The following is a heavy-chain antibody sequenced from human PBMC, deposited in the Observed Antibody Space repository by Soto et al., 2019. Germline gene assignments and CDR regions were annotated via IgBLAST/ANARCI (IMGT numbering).Heavy chain of an antibody. J-gene: IGHJ5*02. Sequence: QVQLQESGPGLVKPSGTLSLTCAVSGVSISSHDWWTWVRQPPGKGLEWIGESHQSGTTNYNPSLASPVTISVDQSKTQFPLKFTSVTVADTAVYSCAPRHRSTFSWGQRTLVTVSS. CDR1: GVSISSHDW. CDR3: APRHRSTFS. V-gene: IGHV4-4*02. D-gene: IGHD6-6*01. CDR2: SHQSGTT.